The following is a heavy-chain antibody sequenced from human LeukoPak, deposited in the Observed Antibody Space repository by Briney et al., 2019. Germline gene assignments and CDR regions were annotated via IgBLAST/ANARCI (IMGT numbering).Heavy chain of an antibody. D-gene: IGHD6-19*01. CDR3: ARLDSSGYYASVDNDAFDL. CDR2: IYPGDSET. V-gene: IGHV5-51*01. CDR1: GYSFTTYW. Sequence: PGESLKISCKGSGYSFTTYWSGWVRQMPGKGRGWMGSIYPGDSETRYSPSSKGQVHISADRSISTAYLQWSSLKPSDTAKYYCARLDSSGYYASVDNDAFDLWGQGTMVTVSS. J-gene: IGHJ3*01.